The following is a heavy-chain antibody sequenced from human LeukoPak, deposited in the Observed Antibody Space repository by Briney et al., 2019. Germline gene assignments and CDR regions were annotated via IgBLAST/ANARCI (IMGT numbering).Heavy chain of an antibody. J-gene: IGHJ4*02. V-gene: IGHV4-30-2*01. Sequence: SQSLSLTCAVSGASISSGGYAWRWLRQPPGKGLEWFAYIYLSGSTYYNPSPKSRFTISVDRSKNQFSLKLSSVTAADTAVYYCARGGGYDPPLFDYWGQGTLVTVSS. CDR1: GASISSGGYA. CDR3: ARGGGYDPPLFDY. CDR2: IYLSGST. D-gene: IGHD5-12*01.